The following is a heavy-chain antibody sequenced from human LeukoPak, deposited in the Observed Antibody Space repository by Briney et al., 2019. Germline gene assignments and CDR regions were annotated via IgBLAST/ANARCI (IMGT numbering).Heavy chain of an antibody. CDR2: IIGDGSEK. CDR1: GFTFSNYW. CDR3: AAWGSGNY. V-gene: IGHV3-7*03. D-gene: IGHD7-27*01. J-gene: IGHJ4*02. Sequence: GGSLRLSCAASGFTFSNYWMNWIRQAPGKGLEWVAKIIGDGSEKDYVDSVKGRFTISRDNAEKLVHLQMNSLGDEDTAVYYCAAWGSGNYWGQGTLVTVSS.